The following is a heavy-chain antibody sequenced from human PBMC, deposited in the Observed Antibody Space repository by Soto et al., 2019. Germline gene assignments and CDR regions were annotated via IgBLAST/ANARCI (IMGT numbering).Heavy chain of an antibody. Sequence: QVQLQESGPGLVKPSETLSLTCTVSGGSISSYYWSWIRQPAGKGLEWIGRISTTGTTNYNPSLKSRVSMSLDTSKSQVSLKLSSVTAADAAVYYCAGNIAAAGRRYYGMDVWGQGTTVTVSS. CDR2: ISTTGTT. CDR1: GGSISSYY. D-gene: IGHD6-13*01. CDR3: AGNIAAAGRRYYGMDV. V-gene: IGHV4-4*07. J-gene: IGHJ6*02.